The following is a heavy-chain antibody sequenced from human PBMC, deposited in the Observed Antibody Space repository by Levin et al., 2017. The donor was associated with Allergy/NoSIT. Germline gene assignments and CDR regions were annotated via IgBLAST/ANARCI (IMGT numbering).Heavy chain of an antibody. CDR1: GFTFSGSA. J-gene: IGHJ4*02. CDR2: IRSKANSYAT. D-gene: IGHD2-2*01. Sequence: GESLKISCAASGFTFSGSAMHWVRQASGKGLEWVGRIRSKANSYATAYAASVKGRFTISRDDSKNTAYLQMNSLKTEDTAVYYCTRHGVGYCSSTSCHPSDYWGQGTLVTVSS. V-gene: IGHV3-73*01. CDR3: TRHGVGYCSSTSCHPSDY.